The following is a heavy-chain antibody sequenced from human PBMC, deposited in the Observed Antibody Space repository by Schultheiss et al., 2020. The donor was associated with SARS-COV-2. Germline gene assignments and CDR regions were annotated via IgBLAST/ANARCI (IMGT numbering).Heavy chain of an antibody. D-gene: IGHD3-22*01. CDR1: GFTFSSYW. J-gene: IGHJ6*02. Sequence: GGSLRLSCAASGFTFSSYWMSWVRQAPGKGLEWVSVIYSGGSTYYADSVKGRFTISRDNSKNTLYLQMNSLRAEDTAVYYCARELSLVVTPPDYYYYYGMDVWGQGTTVTVSS. CDR3: ARELSLVVTPPDYYYYYGMDV. V-gene: IGHV3-66*01. CDR2: IYSGGST.